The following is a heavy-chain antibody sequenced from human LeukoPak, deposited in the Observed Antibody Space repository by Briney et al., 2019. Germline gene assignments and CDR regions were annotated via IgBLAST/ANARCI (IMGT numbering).Heavy chain of an antibody. J-gene: IGHJ4*02. CDR3: AREGDYYYDGSGYYGIDY. Sequence: SVKVSCKASGGTFSSYAISWVRQAPGQGLEWMGGIIPIFGTANYAQKFQGRVTITADESTSTAYMELSSLRSDDTAVYYCAREGDYYYDGSGYYGIDYWGQGTLVTVSS. CDR2: IIPIFGTA. CDR1: GGTFSSYA. V-gene: IGHV1-69*01. D-gene: IGHD3-22*01.